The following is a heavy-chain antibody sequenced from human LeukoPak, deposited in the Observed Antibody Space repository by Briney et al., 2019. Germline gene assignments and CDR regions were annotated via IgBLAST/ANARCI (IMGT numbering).Heavy chain of an antibody. V-gene: IGHV4-34*01. CDR3: ASFARIPLVKGFRY. J-gene: IGHJ4*02. CDR1: GGSFSGYY. D-gene: IGHD3-10*01. Sequence: PSETLSLTCAVYGGSFSGYYWSWIRQPPGKGLEWIGEINHSGSTNYNPSLKSRVTISVDTSKNQFSLKLSSVTAADTAVYYCASFARIPLVKGFRYWGQGTLVTVSS. CDR2: INHSGST.